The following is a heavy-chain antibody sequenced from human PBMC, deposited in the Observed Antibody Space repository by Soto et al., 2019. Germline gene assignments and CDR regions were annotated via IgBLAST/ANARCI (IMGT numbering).Heavy chain of an antibody. CDR1: GFTFSSYG. V-gene: IGHV3-30*18. CDR3: AKPPDYGDYIDV. J-gene: IGHJ6*03. CDR2: ITYDGSNK. Sequence: QVQLVESGGGVVQPGRSLRLSCAASGFTFSSYGMHWVRQAPGKGLEWVAVITYDGSNKYYADSVKGRFTISRDNSKNTLYLQMNCRRAEDTAVYYCAKPPDYGDYIDVWGQGTTVTVSS. D-gene: IGHD4-17*01.